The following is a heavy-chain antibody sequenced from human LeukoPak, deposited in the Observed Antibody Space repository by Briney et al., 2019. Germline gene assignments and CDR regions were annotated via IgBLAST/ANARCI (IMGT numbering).Heavy chain of an antibody. D-gene: IGHD6-13*01. CDR2: ISAYSGHT. J-gene: IGHJ5*02. CDR3: ARDNHSGSWSWFDP. V-gene: IGHV1-18*01. CDR1: GYTFTNYG. Sequence: ASVKVSCKASGYTFTNYGISWVRQAPGQGPEWMGWISAYSGHTNYAQKLQGRVTMTTDTSTSTAYMELRSLRSDDTAVCCCARDNHSGSWSWFDPWGQGTLVSVPS.